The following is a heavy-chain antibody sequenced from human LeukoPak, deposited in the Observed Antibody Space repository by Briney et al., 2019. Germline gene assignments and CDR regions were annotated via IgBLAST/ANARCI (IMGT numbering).Heavy chain of an antibody. CDR3: ARDSSGWYHWFDS. Sequence: EAPVKVSCKASGYTFTSYGISWVRQAPGQGLEWMGWISTSNGNTNYAQKFQGRVTMTTDTSTSTAYMELRTLRSDDTAVYYCARDSSGWYHWFDSWGQGTLVTVSS. V-gene: IGHV1-18*01. CDR2: ISTSNGNT. CDR1: GYTFTSYG. D-gene: IGHD6-19*01. J-gene: IGHJ5*01.